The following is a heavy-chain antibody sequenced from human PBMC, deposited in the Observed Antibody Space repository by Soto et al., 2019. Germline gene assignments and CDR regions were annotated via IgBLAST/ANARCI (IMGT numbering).Heavy chain of an antibody. CDR1: GFTFSSYW. CDR3: ARDFHWRLSSNIYYYYGMDV. V-gene: IGHV3-7*05. D-gene: IGHD1-1*01. Sequence: GGSLRLSCAASGFTFSSYWMSWVRQAPGKGLEWVANIKQDGSEKYYVDSVKGRFTISRDNAKNSLYLQMNSLRAEDTAVYYCARDFHWRLSSNIYYYYGMDVWGQGTTVTVSS. CDR2: IKQDGSEK. J-gene: IGHJ6*02.